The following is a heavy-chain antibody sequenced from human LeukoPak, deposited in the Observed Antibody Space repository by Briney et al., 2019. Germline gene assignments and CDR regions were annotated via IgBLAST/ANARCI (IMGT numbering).Heavy chain of an antibody. J-gene: IGHJ5*02. CDR2: ISSSSSYI. CDR3: ARGLIPAWFDP. V-gene: IGHV3-21*04. Sequence: GGSLRLSCAASGFTFSSYSMNWVRQAPGKGLEWVSSISSSSSYIYYADSVKGRFTISRHNSKNTLYLQMNSLRAEDTAVYYCARGLIPAWFDPWGQGTLVTVSS. CDR1: GFTFSSYS. D-gene: IGHD2-21*01.